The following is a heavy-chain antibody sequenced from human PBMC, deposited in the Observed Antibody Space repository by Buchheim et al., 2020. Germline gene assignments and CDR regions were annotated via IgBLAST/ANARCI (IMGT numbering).Heavy chain of an antibody. CDR3: ARQEGSSWHYYYYGMDV. J-gene: IGHJ6*02. CDR1: GGSISSSSYY. Sequence: QLQLQESGPGLVKPSETLSLTCTVSGGSISSSSYYWGWIRQPPGKGLEWIGSIYYSGSTYYNPSLKSRVTISVDTSKNQFSLKLSSVTAADTAVYYCARQEGSSWHYYYYGMDVWGQGTT. V-gene: IGHV4-39*01. D-gene: IGHD6-13*01. CDR2: IYYSGST.